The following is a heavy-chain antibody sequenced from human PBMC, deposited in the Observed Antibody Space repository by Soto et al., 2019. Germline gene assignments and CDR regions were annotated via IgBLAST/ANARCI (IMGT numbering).Heavy chain of an antibody. J-gene: IGHJ4*02. CDR2: IYGGGRT. CDR3: ASRPGFGY. D-gene: IGHD1-1*01. Sequence: EVQLVESGGGLIQPGGSLRLSCAASGVTVSSNYMSWVRQAPGKGLEWVSGIYGGGRTYYAESVKGRFTISRDNSKNTLYLQMDTLRAEDTAVYYCASRPGFGYWFQGTLVTVSS. V-gene: IGHV3-53*01. CDR1: GVTVSSNY.